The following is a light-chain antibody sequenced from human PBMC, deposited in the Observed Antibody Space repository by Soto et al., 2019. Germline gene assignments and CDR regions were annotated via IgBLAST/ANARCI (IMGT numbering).Light chain of an antibody. V-gene: IGLV1-51*01. Sequence: QSVLTQPPSVSAAPGQKVTISCSGSSSNIGNNYVSWYQQLPGTAPKLLIYDNNKRPSGIPDRFSGSKSGTSGTLDITGLQTGDEADYYCAPWDGSLPAEVFVGGTKLTVL. CDR1: SSNIGNNY. CDR3: APWDGSLPAEV. J-gene: IGLJ2*01. CDR2: DNN.